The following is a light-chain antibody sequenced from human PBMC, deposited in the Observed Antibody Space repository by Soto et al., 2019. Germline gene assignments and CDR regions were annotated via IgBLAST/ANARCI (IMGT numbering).Light chain of an antibody. CDR3: LQHNTYPFT. J-gene: IGKJ3*01. CDR2: AAS. CDR1: QDISSH. V-gene: IGKV1-17*01. Sequence: DIQMTQSPSSLSASVGDRVTITCRASQDISSHLGWFQQKPGKAPKRPIYAASTLESGVPSRFSGSRSGTEFTLTISSLQPEDFATYYCLQHNTYPFTFGPGTKVDIK.